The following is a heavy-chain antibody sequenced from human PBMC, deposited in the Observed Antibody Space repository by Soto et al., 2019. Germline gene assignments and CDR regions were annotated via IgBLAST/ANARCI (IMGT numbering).Heavy chain of an antibody. CDR3: ARGSWGFGELFRGNWFDP. CDR2: IYYSGST. CDR1: GGSISSGDYY. V-gene: IGHV4-30-4*01. D-gene: IGHD3-10*01. J-gene: IGHJ5*02. Sequence: SETLSLTCTVSGGSISSGDYYWSWIRQPPGKGLEWIGYIYYSGSTYYNPSLKSRVTISVDTSKNQFSLKLSSVTAADTAVYYCARGSWGFGELFRGNWFDPWGQGTLVTVSS.